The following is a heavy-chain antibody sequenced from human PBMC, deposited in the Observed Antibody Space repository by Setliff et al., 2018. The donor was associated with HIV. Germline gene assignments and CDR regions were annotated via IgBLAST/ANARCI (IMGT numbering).Heavy chain of an antibody. CDR3: SILRAFDI. CDR1: GFTFSSYE. J-gene: IGHJ3*02. CDR2: IKQDGSEK. V-gene: IGHV3-7*01. D-gene: IGHD2-2*02. Sequence: GESLKISCAASGFTFSSYEMNWVRQAPGKGLEWVANIKQDGSEKYYVDSVKGRFTISRDNAKNSLYLQMNSLRAEDTAVYYCSILRAFDIWGQGTMVTVSS.